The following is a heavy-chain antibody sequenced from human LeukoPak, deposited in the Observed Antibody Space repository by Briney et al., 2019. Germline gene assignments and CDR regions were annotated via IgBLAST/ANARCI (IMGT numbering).Heavy chain of an antibody. CDR2: ITSSSSYI. D-gene: IGHD3-22*01. Sequence: PGGSLRLPCSASGFTLSSYSMNWVRQAPGKGLEWVSSITSSSSYIYYADSVKGRFTISRDNSKNTLYLQMNSLRAEDTAVYYCARDQERYYDRGVSFDYWGQGTLVTVSS. CDR3: ARDQERYYDRGVSFDY. CDR1: GFTLSSYS. J-gene: IGHJ4*02. V-gene: IGHV3-21*01.